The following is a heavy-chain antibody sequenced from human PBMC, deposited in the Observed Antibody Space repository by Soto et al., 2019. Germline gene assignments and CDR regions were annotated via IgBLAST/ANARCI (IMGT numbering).Heavy chain of an antibody. J-gene: IGHJ4*02. CDR2: IIPIFGTA. CDR3: ASRAQYSSSWYRGFDY. Sequence: QVQLVQSGAEVKKPGSSVKVSCKASGGTFSSYAITWVRQAPGQGLEWMGGIIPIFGTANYAQKFQGRVTIAADESTSTAYMELSRLRSEDTAVYYSASRAQYSSSWYRGFDYWGQGTLVTVSS. D-gene: IGHD6-13*01. V-gene: IGHV1-69*12. CDR1: GGTFSSYA.